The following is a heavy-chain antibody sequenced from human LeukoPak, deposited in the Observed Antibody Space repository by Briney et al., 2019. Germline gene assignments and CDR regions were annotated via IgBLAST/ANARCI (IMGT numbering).Heavy chain of an antibody. Sequence: GGSLRLSCAASGFTVSSNYMSWVRQAPGKGLEWVSVIYSGGSTYYADSVKGRFTISRDNSKNTLYLQMNSLRAEDTAVYYCARDRGYYGSGSRNAFDIWGQGTMVTVSS. CDR1: GFTVSSNY. CDR2: IYSGGST. V-gene: IGHV3-66*01. J-gene: IGHJ3*02. CDR3: ARDRGYYGSGSRNAFDI. D-gene: IGHD3-10*01.